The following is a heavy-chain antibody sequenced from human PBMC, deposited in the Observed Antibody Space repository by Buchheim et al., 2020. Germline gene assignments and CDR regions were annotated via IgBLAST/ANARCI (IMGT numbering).Heavy chain of an antibody. V-gene: IGHV3-48*03. CDR1: GFTFSSYE. CDR3: ARSFAAAGSVNFDY. CDR2: ISSSGSTI. Sequence: EVQLVESGGGLVQPGGSLRLSCAASGFTFSSYEMNWVRQAPGKGLEWVSYISSSGSTIYYADSVKGRFTIPRDNAKHSLYLQMNSLRAEDTAVYYCARSFAAAGSVNFDYWGQGTL. D-gene: IGHD6-13*01. J-gene: IGHJ4*02.